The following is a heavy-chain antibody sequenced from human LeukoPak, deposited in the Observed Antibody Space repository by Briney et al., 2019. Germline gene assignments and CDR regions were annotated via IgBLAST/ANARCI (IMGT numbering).Heavy chain of an antibody. J-gene: IGHJ4*02. CDR3: AKRTSGSSWYSSDS. D-gene: IGHD6-13*01. V-gene: IGHV3-7*05. Sequence: GGSLRLSCAASGLTLSNYWMTWVRQAPGKGLEWVANINQDGSEKNYVDSVKGRFTISRDNSKTTLFLQMNSLRAEDTAVYYCAKRTSGSSWYSSDSWGQGTLVTVSS. CDR2: INQDGSEK. CDR1: GLTLSNYW.